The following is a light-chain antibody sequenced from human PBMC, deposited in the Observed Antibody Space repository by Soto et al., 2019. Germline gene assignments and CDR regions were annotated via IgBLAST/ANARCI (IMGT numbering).Light chain of an antibody. Sequence: SVLTKPASVSGSPGQSITISCTGTSSDVGGYNYVSWYQQHPGKAPKLMIYDVSNRPSGVSNRFSGSKSGNTASLTISGLQAEDEADYYCSSSTSSSTLVFGGGTKLTVL. V-gene: IGLV2-14*01. J-gene: IGLJ3*02. CDR3: SSSTSSSTLV. CDR1: SSDVGGYNY. CDR2: DVS.